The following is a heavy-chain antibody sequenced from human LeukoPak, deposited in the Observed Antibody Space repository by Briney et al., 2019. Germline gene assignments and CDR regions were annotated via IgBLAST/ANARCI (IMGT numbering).Heavy chain of an antibody. Sequence: PGGSLRLSCEASGFTFNNYVMTWVRQAPGKGLEWVSSISASAAMTYYADSVKGRFTISRDNAKNSLYLQMNSLRAEDTAVYYCAKDGGSMAVPDAFDIWGQGTMVTVSS. CDR1: GFTFNNYV. J-gene: IGHJ3*02. D-gene: IGHD6-19*01. CDR3: AKDGGSMAVPDAFDI. CDR2: ISASAAMT. V-gene: IGHV3-23*01.